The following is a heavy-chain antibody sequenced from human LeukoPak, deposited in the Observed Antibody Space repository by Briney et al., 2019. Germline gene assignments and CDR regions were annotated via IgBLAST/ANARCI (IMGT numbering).Heavy chain of an antibody. J-gene: IGHJ4*02. CDR3: ARGGYYYDSSGSDY. Sequence: ASVKVSCKASGYTFTGYYMHWVRQAPGQGLEWMGWINPNSGGTNYAQKFQGRVTMTRDTSISTAYMELSRLRSDDMAVYYCARGGYYYDSSGSDYWGQGTLVTVSS. V-gene: IGHV1-2*02. CDR2: INPNSGGT. CDR1: GYTFTGYY. D-gene: IGHD3-22*01.